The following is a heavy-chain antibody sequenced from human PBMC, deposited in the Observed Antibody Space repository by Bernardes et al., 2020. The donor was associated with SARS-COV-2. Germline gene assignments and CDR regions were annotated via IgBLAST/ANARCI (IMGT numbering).Heavy chain of an antibody. CDR1: GGSIGSYY. D-gene: IGHD6-19*01. CDR2: IYHRGGT. Sequence: SETLSLTCTVSGGSIGSYYWNWIRQSPGKGLEWIGSIYHRGGTKYNPSLKSRVTMSVDTSKNQFSLKLTSVTAADTAVYYCARDGRISVPGTDYFDFWGQGILVTVSS. J-gene: IGHJ4*02. V-gene: IGHV4-59*12. CDR3: ARDGRISVPGTDYFDF.